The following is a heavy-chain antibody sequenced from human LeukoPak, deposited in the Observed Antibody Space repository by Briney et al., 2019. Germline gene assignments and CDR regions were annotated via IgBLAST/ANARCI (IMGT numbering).Heavy chain of an antibody. Sequence: ASVKVSCKASGYTFTGYYMHWVRQAPGQGLEWMGWINPKRGGTIYAQTCPGRVTLTRHTPISTAYMELSRLKSDDTAVYYCARSHSRVVVAATPFGYWGQGTLVTVSS. CDR1: GYTFTGYY. CDR2: INPKRGGT. V-gene: IGHV1-2*02. D-gene: IGHD2-15*01. J-gene: IGHJ4*02. CDR3: ARSHSRVVVAATPFGY.